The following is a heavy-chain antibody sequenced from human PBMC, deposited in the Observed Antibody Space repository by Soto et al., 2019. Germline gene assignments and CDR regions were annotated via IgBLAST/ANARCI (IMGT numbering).Heavy chain of an antibody. V-gene: IGHV1-3*05. CDR3: ARSIVVVTALDY. CDR2: INAGNGNT. D-gene: IGHD2-21*02. Sequence: QVQLVQSEAEEKKPGASVKVSCKASGYTFTSCAMHWVRQDPGQRLEWMGWINAGNGNTKYSQKFQGRVNITRDTSASTAYMELSSLRSEDTAVYYCARSIVVVTALDYWGRGTLVTVSS. CDR1: GYTFTSCA. J-gene: IGHJ4*02.